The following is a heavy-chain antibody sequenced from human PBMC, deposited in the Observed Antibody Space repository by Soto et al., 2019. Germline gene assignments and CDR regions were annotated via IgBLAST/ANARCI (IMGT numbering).Heavy chain of an antibody. CDR2: INGGDGPT. J-gene: IGHJ4*02. D-gene: IGHD2-2*01. Sequence: VQLLESGGDLVQPGGSLRLSCAASGFNFNNYTMSWVRQVPGKGLEWVSGINGGDGPTYYADSVKGRFTISRDNSRNTLYLQMNSLRAEDTALYYCAKAMRPHGVWVIDFWGQGTLVTVSS. V-gene: IGHV3-23*01. CDR1: GFNFNNYT. CDR3: AKAMRPHGVWVIDF.